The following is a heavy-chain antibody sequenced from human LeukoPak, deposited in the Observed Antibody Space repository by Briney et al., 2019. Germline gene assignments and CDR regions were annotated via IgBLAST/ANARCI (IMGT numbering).Heavy chain of an antibody. CDR2: IYYSGST. Sequence: PSETLSLTCTVSGGSISSSSYYWGWIRQPPGKGLEWIGSIYYSGSTYYNPSLKSRVTISVDTSKNQFSLKLSSVTAADTAVYYCARPKGSDSSSQFDPWGQGTLVIVSS. V-gene: IGHV4-39*01. CDR3: ARPKGSDSSSQFDP. J-gene: IGHJ5*02. D-gene: IGHD6-13*01. CDR1: GGSISSSSYY.